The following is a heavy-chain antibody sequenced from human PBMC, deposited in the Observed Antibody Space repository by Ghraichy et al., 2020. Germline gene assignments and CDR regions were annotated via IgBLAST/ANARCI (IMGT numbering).Heavy chain of an antibody. D-gene: IGHD6-19*01. J-gene: IGHJ4*02. V-gene: IGHV1-69*13. CDR2: IIPIFGTA. CDR1: GGTFSSYA. CDR3: ARAAEQWLVPEDY. Sequence: SVKVSCKASGGTFSSYAISWVRQAPGQGLEWMGGIIPIFGTANYAQKFQGRVTITADESTSTAYMELSSLRSEDTAVYYCARAAEQWLVPEDYWGQGTLVTVSS.